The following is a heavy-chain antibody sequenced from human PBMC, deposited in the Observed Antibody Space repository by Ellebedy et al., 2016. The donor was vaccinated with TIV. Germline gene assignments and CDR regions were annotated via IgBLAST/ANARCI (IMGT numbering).Heavy chain of an antibody. D-gene: IGHD3-22*01. CDR3: ARDGGYYYDSSGPYNWFDP. V-gene: IGHV3-7*01. Sequence: GESLKISCAASGFTFSSYAMSWVRQAPGKGLEWVANIKQDGSEKYYADSVKGRFTISRDNSKNTLYLQMNSLRAEDTAVYYCARDGGYYYDSSGPYNWFDPWGQGTLVTVSS. J-gene: IGHJ5*02. CDR2: IKQDGSEK. CDR1: GFTFSSYA.